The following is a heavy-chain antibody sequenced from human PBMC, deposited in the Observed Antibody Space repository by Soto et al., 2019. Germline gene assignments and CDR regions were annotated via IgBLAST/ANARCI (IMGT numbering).Heavy chain of an antibody. V-gene: IGHV4-59*01. Sequence: PSETLSLTCTFSGGSISSYYWSLIRQPPGKGLEWIGYIYYSGSTNYNPSLKSRVTISVDTSKNQFSLKLSSVTAADTAVYYCARGGYCSGGSCYWFDPWGQGTLVTVSS. CDR1: GGSISSYY. CDR2: IYYSGST. CDR3: ARGGYCSGGSCYWFDP. J-gene: IGHJ5*02. D-gene: IGHD2-15*01.